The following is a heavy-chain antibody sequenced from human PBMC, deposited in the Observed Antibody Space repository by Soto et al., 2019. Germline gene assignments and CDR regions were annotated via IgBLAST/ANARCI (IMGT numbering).Heavy chain of an antibody. V-gene: IGHV3-11*05. CDR1: GFTFSDYY. CDR2: ISSSSSYT. J-gene: IGHJ3*02. Sequence: GGSLRLSCAASGFTFSDYYMSWIRQAPGKGLEWVSYISSSSSYTNYADSVKGRFTISRDNAKNSLYLQMNSLRAEDKAVYYWAREYYYDSRGYSPDGFNIWGKGKRVTASS. D-gene: IGHD3-22*01. CDR3: AREYYYDSRGYSPDGFNI.